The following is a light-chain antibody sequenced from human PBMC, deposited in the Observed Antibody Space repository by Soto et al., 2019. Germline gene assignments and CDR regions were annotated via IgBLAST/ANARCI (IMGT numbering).Light chain of an antibody. V-gene: IGKV3-15*01. CDR3: QQDNNWPPGT. Sequence: EIVMTQSPATLSVSPGERATLSCRASQSVSSNLAWYHQKPGQAPRLLIYGASTRVTGIPARFSCSGSGTDFTLTISSLQSEDCAFYYCQQDNNWPPGTFGQGTKVEIK. CDR2: GAS. J-gene: IGKJ1*01. CDR1: QSVSSN.